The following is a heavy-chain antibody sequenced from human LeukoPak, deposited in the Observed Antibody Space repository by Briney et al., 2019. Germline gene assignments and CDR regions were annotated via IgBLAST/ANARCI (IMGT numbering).Heavy chain of an antibody. CDR3: ATSDILTGYYTY. CDR2: FDPEDGET. CDR1: GYTLTELS. Sequence: ASVKVSCKVSGYTLTELSMHWVRQAPGKGLEWMGGFDPEDGETIYAQKFQGRVTMTGDTSTDTAYMELSSLRSEDTAAYYCATSDILTGYYTYWGQGTLVIVSS. J-gene: IGHJ4*02. D-gene: IGHD3-9*01. V-gene: IGHV1-24*01.